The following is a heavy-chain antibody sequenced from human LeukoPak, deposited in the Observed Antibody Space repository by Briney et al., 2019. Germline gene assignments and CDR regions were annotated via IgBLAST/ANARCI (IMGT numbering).Heavy chain of an antibody. Sequence: GGSLRLSCAASGFTFSNYFMSWVRQAPGKGLEWVASINHPGSDTYYVDSVKGRFTISRDNAKSSLFLQMDSLRAEDTAVYFCTRDWVDTTMDYWGQGALVTVSS. V-gene: IGHV3-7*05. CDR1: GFTFSNYF. CDR3: TRDWVDTTMDY. J-gene: IGHJ4*01. CDR2: INHPGSDT. D-gene: IGHD5-18*01.